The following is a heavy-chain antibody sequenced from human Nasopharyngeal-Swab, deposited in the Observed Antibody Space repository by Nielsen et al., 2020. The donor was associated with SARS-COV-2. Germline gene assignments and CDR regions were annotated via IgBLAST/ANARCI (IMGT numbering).Heavy chain of an antibody. CDR3: ARDWYLIPSAAGKDY. CDR2: IIPIFGTA. D-gene: IGHD6-13*01. Sequence: SVKVSCKASGGTFSSYAISWVRQAPGQGLEWMGGIIPIFGTANYAQKFQGRVTITTDESTSTAYMELSSLRSEDTAVYYCARDWYLIPSAAGKDYWGQGTLVTVSS. J-gene: IGHJ4*02. CDR1: GGTFSSYA. V-gene: IGHV1-69*05.